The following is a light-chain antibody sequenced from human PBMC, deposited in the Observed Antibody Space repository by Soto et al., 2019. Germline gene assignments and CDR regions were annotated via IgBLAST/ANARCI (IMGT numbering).Light chain of an antibody. CDR2: AAS. CDR1: QSISSY. CDR3: QRSYSTPYT. Sequence: DIQMTQSPSSLSASVGDRVTITCRASQSISSYLNWYQQKPGKAPKLLIYAASSLQSGVTSRFGGSGSGTDFTLTISSLPPADVATYYCQRSYSTPYTFGQGTKLEIK. V-gene: IGKV1-39*01. J-gene: IGKJ2*01.